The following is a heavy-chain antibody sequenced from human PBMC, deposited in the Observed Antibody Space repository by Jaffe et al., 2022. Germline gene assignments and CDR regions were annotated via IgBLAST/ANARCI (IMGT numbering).Heavy chain of an antibody. D-gene: IGHD2-15*01. V-gene: IGHV3-48*01. CDR1: GFTFSSYS. CDR2: ISSSSSTI. J-gene: IGHJ4*02. Sequence: EVQLVESGGGLVQPGGSLRLSCAASGFTFSSYSMNWVRQAPGKGLEWVSYISSSSSTIYYADSVKGRFTISRDNAKNSLYLQMNSLRAEDTAVYYCARDPGIYCSGGSCPIYYFDYWGQGTLVTVSS. CDR3: ARDPGIYCSGGSCPIYYFDY.